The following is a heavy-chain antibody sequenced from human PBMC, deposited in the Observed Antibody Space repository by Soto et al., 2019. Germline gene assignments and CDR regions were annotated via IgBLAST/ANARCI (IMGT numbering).Heavy chain of an antibody. CDR1: GYTFTSYG. D-gene: IGHD5-18*01. V-gene: IGHV1-18*01. CDR2: ISAYNGNT. J-gene: IGHJ4*02. CDR3: ATSHTAMVSHYDY. Sequence: GASVKVSCKASGYTFTSYGISWVRQAPGQGLEWMGWISAYNGNTNYAQKLQGRVTMTTDTSTSTAYMELRSQRSDDTAVYYCATSHTAMVSHYDYWGRGTLVAVSS.